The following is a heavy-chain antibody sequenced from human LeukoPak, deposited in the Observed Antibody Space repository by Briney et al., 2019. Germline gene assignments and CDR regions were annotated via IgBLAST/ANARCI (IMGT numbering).Heavy chain of an antibody. J-gene: IGHJ1*01. Sequence: ASVKVSCKVSGYTLTELSMHWVRQAPGIGLEWMGGFDPEDGETIYAQKFQGRVTMTEDTSTDTAYMELSSLRSEDTAVYYCARRRYSGYDLEYFQHWGQGTLVTVSS. D-gene: IGHD5-12*01. CDR1: GYTLTELS. V-gene: IGHV1-24*01. CDR2: FDPEDGET. CDR3: ARRRYSGYDLEYFQH.